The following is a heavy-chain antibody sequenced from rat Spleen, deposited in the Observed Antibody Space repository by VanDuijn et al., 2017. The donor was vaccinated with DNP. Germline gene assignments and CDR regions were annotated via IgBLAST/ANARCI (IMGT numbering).Heavy chain of an antibody. Sequence: EVQLVESGGGLVQPGRSLKVSCAASGFTFSDYNMAWVRQAPKKGLEWVATISYDGSRTYYRDSVKGRFTISRDNARSTLYLQMDSLRSEDTAIYYCARFPLYYWSLYSFDYWGQGVMVTVSS. D-gene: IGHD1-6*01. J-gene: IGHJ2*01. V-gene: IGHV5-7*01. CDR2: ISYDGSRT. CDR1: GFTFSDYN. CDR3: ARFPLYYWSLYSFDY.